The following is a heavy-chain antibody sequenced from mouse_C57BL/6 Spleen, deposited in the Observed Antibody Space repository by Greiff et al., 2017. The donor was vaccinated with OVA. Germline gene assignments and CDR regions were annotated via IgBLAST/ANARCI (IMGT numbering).Heavy chain of an antibody. Sequence: QVQLQQSGAELVRPGASVTLSCKASGYTFTDYEMHWVKQTPVHGLEWIGAISPEPGGTAYNQKFKGTAILTADKSSSTAYMELSSLKSEDYAGYYCTRDGVRRNFDVWGTGTTVTVSS. CDR2: ISPEPGGT. CDR3: TRDGVRRNFDV. CDR1: GYTFTDYE. V-gene: IGHV1-15*01. J-gene: IGHJ1*03. D-gene: IGHD2-14*01.